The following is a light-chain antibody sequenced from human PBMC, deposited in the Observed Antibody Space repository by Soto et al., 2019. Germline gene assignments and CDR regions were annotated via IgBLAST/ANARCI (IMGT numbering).Light chain of an antibody. CDR2: DAS. V-gene: IGKV1-33*01. CDR1: QDISNY. J-gene: IGKJ4*01. CDR3: QQYDSQPLT. Sequence: DIQMTQSPSSLSASVGDRVTITCQASQDISNYLNWYQQKPGKAPKLLIYDASNLETGVPSRFSGSGSGTDFTLTISSLQPEDIATYYCQQYDSQPLTFGGGTKVELK.